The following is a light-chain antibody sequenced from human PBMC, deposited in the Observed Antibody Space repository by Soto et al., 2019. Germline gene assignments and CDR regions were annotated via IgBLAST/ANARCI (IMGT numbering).Light chain of an antibody. J-gene: IGKJ2*01. CDR1: QRLPTSY. Sequence: EIVLTQSPGTLSLSPGERATLSCRASQRLPTSYLAWYQQRHGQAPSLLIYGVSHRATGVPDRFGATGSGTDFPLIINRLEHEDLAEYYCQLYAGSFLNTFGQGTRLEI. CDR3: QLYAGSFLNT. CDR2: GVS. V-gene: IGKV3-20*01.